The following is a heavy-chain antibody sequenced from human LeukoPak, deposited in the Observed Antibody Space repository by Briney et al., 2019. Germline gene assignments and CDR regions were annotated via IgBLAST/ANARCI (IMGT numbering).Heavy chain of an antibody. J-gene: IGHJ4*02. CDR2: IIPIFGTA. CDR1: GGTFSSYA. V-gene: IGHV1-69*05. CDR3: ASSKRGYYDSSGYFDY. D-gene: IGHD3-22*01. Sequence: SVKVSCKASGGTFSSYAISWVRQAPGQGLEWMGGIIPIFGTANYAQKFQGRVTITTDESTSTAYMELSSLRSEDTAVYYYASSKRGYYDSSGYFDYWGQGTLVTVSS.